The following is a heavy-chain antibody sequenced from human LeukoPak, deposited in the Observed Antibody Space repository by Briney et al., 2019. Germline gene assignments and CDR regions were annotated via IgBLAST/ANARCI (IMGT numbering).Heavy chain of an antibody. D-gene: IGHD5-12*01. V-gene: IGHV3-23*01. CDR1: GFTFSSYA. J-gene: IGHJ4*02. Sequence: RGSLRLSCAASGFTFSSYAMSWVRQAPGKGLEWVSAISGSGGSTYYADSVKGRFTISRDNSKNTLYLQMNSLRAEDTAVHYCAKDLGYSGYVVFDYWGQGTLITVSS. CDR3: AKDLGYSGYVVFDY. CDR2: ISGSGGST.